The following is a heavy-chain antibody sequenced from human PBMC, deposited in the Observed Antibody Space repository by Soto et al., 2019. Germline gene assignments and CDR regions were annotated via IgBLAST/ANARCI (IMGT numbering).Heavy chain of an antibody. V-gene: IGHV4-39*07. CDR2: IYYSGST. CDR1: GGSISSSSYY. CDR3: ARLGYRYGETLGAFDI. D-gene: IGHD5-18*01. J-gene: IGHJ3*02. Sequence: SETLSLTCTVSGGSISSSSYYWGWIRQPPGKGLEWIGSIYYSGSTFYIPSLKSRVTISVDSSKSQFSLKLSSVTAADTAVYYCARLGYRYGETLGAFDIWGQGTMVTVSS.